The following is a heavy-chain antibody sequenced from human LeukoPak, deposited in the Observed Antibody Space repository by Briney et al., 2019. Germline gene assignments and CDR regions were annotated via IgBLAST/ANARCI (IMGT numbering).Heavy chain of an antibody. D-gene: IGHD4-17*01. CDR2: ISSSSSTT. CDR1: GFTFSSYS. CDR3: AKGTRDDYGDYFYFDY. J-gene: IGHJ4*02. Sequence: GGSLRLSCAASGFTFSSYSMNWVRQAPGKGLEWVSYISSSSSTTYYADSVKGRFTISRDNSKNTLYLQMNSLRAEDTAVYYCAKGTRDDYGDYFYFDYWGQGTLVTVSS. V-gene: IGHV3-48*01.